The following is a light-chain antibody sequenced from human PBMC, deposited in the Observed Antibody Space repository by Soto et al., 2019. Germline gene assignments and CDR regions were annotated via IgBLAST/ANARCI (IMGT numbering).Light chain of an antibody. CDR1: GSDVGGYNY. CDR3: SSYTSSSTGV. V-gene: IGLV2-14*01. Sequence: QSALNQPAPVSGSPGQSIPIPCTGTGSDVGGYNYVSWYQQHPGKAPKLMIYDVSNRPSGVSNRFSGSKSGNTASLTISGLQAEDEADYYCSSYTSSSTGVFGTGTKVT. J-gene: IGLJ1*01. CDR2: DVS.